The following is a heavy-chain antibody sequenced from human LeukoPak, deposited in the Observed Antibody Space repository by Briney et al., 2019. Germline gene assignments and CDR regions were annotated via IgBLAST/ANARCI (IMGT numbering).Heavy chain of an antibody. J-gene: IGHJ5*02. CDR2: IYYSGST. D-gene: IGHD3-10*01. CDR1: GYSINSAYY. CDR3: ARGGYYGSGNDFRFDP. Sequence: AETLSLTCTVSGYSINSAYYWGWIRQPPGKGLEWIGYIYYSGSTNYKPSLKSRVTISVDTSKNQFSLKLSSVTAADTAVYYCARGGYYGSGNDFRFDPWGQGTLVTVSS. V-gene: IGHV4-61*01.